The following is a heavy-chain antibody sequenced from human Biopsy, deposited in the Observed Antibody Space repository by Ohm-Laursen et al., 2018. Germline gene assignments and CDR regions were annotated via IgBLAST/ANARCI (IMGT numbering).Heavy chain of an antibody. Sequence: SLRLSCTASGFTFDDYTMHWVRQAPGKGLEWVSLINAEGVTTYYADSVRGRFTVSRDNSENSVYLQISSLRSEDTAVYFCVKDMKMGGPSPNSYVYYGLDVWGQGTTVTVSS. CDR1: GFTFDDYT. J-gene: IGHJ6*02. D-gene: IGHD3-16*01. CDR3: VKDMKMGGPSPNSYVYYGLDV. CDR2: INAEGVTT. V-gene: IGHV3-43*01.